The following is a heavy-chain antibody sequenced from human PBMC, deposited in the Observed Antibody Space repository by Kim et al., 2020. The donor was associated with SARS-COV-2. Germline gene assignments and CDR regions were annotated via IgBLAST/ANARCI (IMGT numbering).Heavy chain of an antibody. CDR3: AKDGSGSYYAPIDY. D-gene: IGHD3-10*01. CDR2: ISGSGGST. Sequence: GGSLRLSCAASGFNFSSYAMSWVRQAPGKGLEWVSAISGSGGSTYYADSVKGRFTISRDNSKNTLYLQMNSLRAEDTAVYYCAKDGSGSYYAPIDYWGQGTLVTVSS. CDR1: GFNFSSYA. V-gene: IGHV3-23*01. J-gene: IGHJ4*02.